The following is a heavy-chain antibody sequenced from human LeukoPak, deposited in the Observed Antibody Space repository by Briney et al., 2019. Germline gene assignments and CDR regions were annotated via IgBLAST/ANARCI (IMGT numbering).Heavy chain of an antibody. V-gene: IGHV4-59*08. D-gene: IGHD4/OR15-4a*01. CDR1: GGSISGYS. CDR3: ARHGPGAYYNYGMDV. CDR2: ISYSGST. Sequence: PSETLSLTCSVSGGSISGYSWSWIRQPPGKELEWIASISYSGSTNYSPPLKSRVTISVDTSKNQFSLKLTSVTAADTAVYYCARHGPGAYYNYGMDVWGQGTTVSVSS. J-gene: IGHJ6*02.